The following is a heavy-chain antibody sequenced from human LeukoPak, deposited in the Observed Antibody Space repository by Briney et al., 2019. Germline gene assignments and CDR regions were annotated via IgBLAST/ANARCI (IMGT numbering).Heavy chain of an antibody. D-gene: IGHD3-10*01. Sequence: SETLSLTCAVYGGSFSGYYWSWIRQPPGKGLEWIGGIIHSGSTNYNPSLKSRVTISQDTSKNQFSLRLSSVTAADTAVYYCAREGLSMVRGIIPKEAWGWFDPWGQGILVTVSS. CDR2: IIHSGST. CDR1: GGSFSGYY. V-gene: IGHV4-34*12. J-gene: IGHJ5*02. CDR3: AREGLSMVRGIIPKEAWGWFDP.